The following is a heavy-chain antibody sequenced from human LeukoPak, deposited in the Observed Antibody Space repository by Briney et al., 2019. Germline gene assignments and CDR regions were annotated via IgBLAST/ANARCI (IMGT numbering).Heavy chain of an antibody. V-gene: IGHV3-23*01. D-gene: IGHD5-12*01. Sequence: GGSLRLPCAASGFTFNSYWMHWVRQAPERGLEWVSVVSITGGTTYNADSVKGRFTISRDNSKNTLYLQMRNLRVDDTAVYYCAISPLRGYFDLWGRGTLVTVSS. J-gene: IGHJ2*01. CDR3: AISPLRGYFDL. CDR1: GFTFNSYW. CDR2: VSITGGTT.